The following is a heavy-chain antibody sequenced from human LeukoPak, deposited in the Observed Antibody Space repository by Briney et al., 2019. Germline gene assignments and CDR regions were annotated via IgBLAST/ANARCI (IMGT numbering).Heavy chain of an antibody. J-gene: IGHJ5*02. D-gene: IGHD2-2*01. Sequence: GGSLRLSCAASGFTFSSYSMNWVRQAPGKGLEWVSYISSSSSTIYYADSVKGRFTISRDNAKNSLHLQMNSLRAEDTAVYYCARDIVVVPAAHNWFDPWGQGTLVTVSS. CDR3: ARDIVVVPAAHNWFDP. V-gene: IGHV3-48*01. CDR1: GFTFSSYS. CDR2: ISSSSSTI.